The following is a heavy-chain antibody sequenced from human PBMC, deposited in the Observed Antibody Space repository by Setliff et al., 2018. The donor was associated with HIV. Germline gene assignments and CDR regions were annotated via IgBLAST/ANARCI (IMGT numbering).Heavy chain of an antibody. Sequence: SETLSLTCTVSGGSISSGGYYWSWIRQHPGKGLEWIGYTYYSGSTYYNPSLKSRATISVDTSTNQFSLKLSSVTAADTAVYYCARARGNTYYYYYMDVWGKGTTVTVSS. D-gene: IGHD4-4*01. CDR1: GGSISSGGYY. CDR3: ARARGNTYYYYYMDV. J-gene: IGHJ6*03. V-gene: IGHV4-31*03. CDR2: TYYSGST.